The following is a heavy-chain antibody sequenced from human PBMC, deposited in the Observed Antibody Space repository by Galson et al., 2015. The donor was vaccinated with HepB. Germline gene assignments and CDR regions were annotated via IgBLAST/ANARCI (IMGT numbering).Heavy chain of an antibody. V-gene: IGHV3-7*03. J-gene: IGHJ4*02. D-gene: IGHD6-13*01. CDR3: ARDSGSSWYDY. CDR1: GFTFSSYW. CDR2: IKQGGSEK. Sequence: SLRLSCAASGFTFSSYWMSWVRQAPGKGLEWVANIKQGGSEKYYVDSVKGRFTISRDNAKNSLYLQMNSLRAEDTAVYYCARDSGSSWYDYWGQGTLVTVSS.